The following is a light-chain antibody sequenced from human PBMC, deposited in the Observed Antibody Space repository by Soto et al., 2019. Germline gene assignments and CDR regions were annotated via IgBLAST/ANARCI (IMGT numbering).Light chain of an antibody. CDR1: QSVSSN. J-gene: IGKJ1*01. Sequence: DIVMTQSPATLSVTPGERATLSCRASQSVSSNFAWYQQKPGQAPRLLIYGASTRATAVPARFTASGSGTEFTLTISSLQSEDFAVYYCQQYNTWPRTFGQGTKVDTK. CDR3: QQYNTWPRT. CDR2: GAS. V-gene: IGKV3-15*01.